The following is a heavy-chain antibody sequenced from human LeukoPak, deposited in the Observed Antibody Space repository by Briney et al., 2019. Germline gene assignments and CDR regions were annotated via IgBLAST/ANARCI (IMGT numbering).Heavy chain of an antibody. D-gene: IGHD3-22*01. CDR2: IIPIFGTA. CDR3: ARDGYYYDSSGYYYED. CDR1: GGTFSSYA. V-gene: IGHV1-69*05. J-gene: IGHJ4*02. Sequence: SVKVSCKASGGTFSSYAISWVRQAPGQGLVWMGRIIPIFGTANYAQKFQGRVTITTDESTSTAYMELSSLRSEDTAVYYCARDGYYYDSSGYYYEDWGQGTLVTVSS.